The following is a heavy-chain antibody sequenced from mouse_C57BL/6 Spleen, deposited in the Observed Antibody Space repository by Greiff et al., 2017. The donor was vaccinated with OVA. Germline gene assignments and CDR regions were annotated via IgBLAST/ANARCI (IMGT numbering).Heavy chain of an antibody. CDR3: AREEVRYFDY. Sequence: VQLQQPGAELVRPGSSVKLSCTASGYTFTSYWMDWVKQRPGQGLEWIGNIYPSDSETHYNQKFKDKATLTVDKSSSTAYMQLSSLTSEDSAVYYCAREEVRYFDYWGQGTTLTVSS. J-gene: IGHJ2*01. V-gene: IGHV1-61*01. CDR1: GYTFTSYW. CDR2: IYPSDSET. D-gene: IGHD3-2*02.